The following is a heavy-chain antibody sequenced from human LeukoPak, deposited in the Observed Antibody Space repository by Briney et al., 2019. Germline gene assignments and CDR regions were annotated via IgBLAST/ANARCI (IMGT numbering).Heavy chain of an antibody. J-gene: IGHJ4*02. CDR1: GFTFSSYG. D-gene: IGHD3-10*01. CDR2: ISYDGSNK. Sequence: GGSLRLSCAASGFTFSSYGMPWVRQAPGKGLEWVAVISYDGSNKYYADSVKGRFTISRDNSKNTLYLQMNSLRAEDTAVYYCAKSGGSSQFDYWGQGTLVTVSS. CDR3: AKSGGSSQFDY. V-gene: IGHV3-30*18.